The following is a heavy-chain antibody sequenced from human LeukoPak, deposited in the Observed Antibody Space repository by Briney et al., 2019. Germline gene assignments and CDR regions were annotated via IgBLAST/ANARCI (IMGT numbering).Heavy chain of an antibody. CDR3: ARGGDPDVGGIATADY. Sequence: SETLSLTCAVYGGSFSGYYWSWIRQPPGKGLEWIGEINHSGSTNYNPSLKSRVTISVDTSKNQFSLKLSSVTAADTAVYYCARGGDPDVGGIATADYWGQGTLVTVSS. J-gene: IGHJ4*02. CDR1: GGSFSGYY. V-gene: IGHV4-34*01. CDR2: INHSGST. D-gene: IGHD3-16*01.